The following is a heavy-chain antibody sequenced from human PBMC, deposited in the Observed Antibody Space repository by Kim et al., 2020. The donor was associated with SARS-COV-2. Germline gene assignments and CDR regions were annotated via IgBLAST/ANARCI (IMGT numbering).Heavy chain of an antibody. CDR1: GGSISSGGYY. CDR2: IYYSGST. CDR3: ARDRCSSTSCYYYYGMDV. V-gene: IGHV4-31*03. J-gene: IGHJ6*02. Sequence: SETLSLTCTVSGGSISSGGYYWSWIRQHPGKGLEWIGYIYYSGSTYYNPSLKSRVTISVDTSKNQFSLKLSSVTAADTAVYYCARDRCSSTSCYYYYGMDVWGQGTTVTVSS. D-gene: IGHD2-2*01.